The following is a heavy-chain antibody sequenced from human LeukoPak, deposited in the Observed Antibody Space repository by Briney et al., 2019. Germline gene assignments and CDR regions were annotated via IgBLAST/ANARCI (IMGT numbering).Heavy chain of an antibody. CDR1: GGSIDSDNYY. CDR2: MHYTGNT. CDR3: ARVTRYPGIAVAGFDP. D-gene: IGHD6-13*01. V-gene: IGHV4-39*01. J-gene: IGHJ5*02. Sequence: SETLSLTCAVSGGSIDSDNYYWGWIRRPPGKGLEWIGHMHYTGNTQHNLSLKSRVIISVDMSKNQFSLKLSSVTAADTAVYYCARVTRYPGIAVAGFDPWGQGTLVTVSS.